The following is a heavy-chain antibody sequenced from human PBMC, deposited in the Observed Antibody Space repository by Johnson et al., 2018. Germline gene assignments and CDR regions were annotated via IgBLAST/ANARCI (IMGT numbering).Heavy chain of an antibody. D-gene: IGHD6-19*01. Sequence: QVQLQQWGAGLLKPSETLSLTCAVYGGSFSGYYWSWIRQPPGKGLEWIGEINHSGSTNYNPSLKSRVPISVDTSKNQFALKLSSVAAADTAVYYCARGPHFIGGWYLRYFQHWGQGTLVTVSS. CDR2: INHSGST. J-gene: IGHJ1*01. CDR3: ARGPHFIGGWYLRYFQH. V-gene: IGHV4-34*01. CDR1: GGSFSGYY.